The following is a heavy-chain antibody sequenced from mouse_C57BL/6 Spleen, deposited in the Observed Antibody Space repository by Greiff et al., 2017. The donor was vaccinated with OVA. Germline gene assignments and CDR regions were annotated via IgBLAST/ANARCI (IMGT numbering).Heavy chain of an antibody. CDR3: ARGNYYSSFDY. V-gene: IGHV1-53*01. Sequence: QVHVKQPGTELVKPGASVKLSCKASGYTFTSYWMHWVKQRPGQGLEWIGNINPSNGGTNYNEKFKSKATLTVDKSSSTAYRQLSRLTSEDSAVYYCARGNYYSSFDYWGQGTTLTVSS. CDR1: GYTFTSYW. D-gene: IGHD1-1*01. J-gene: IGHJ2*01. CDR2: INPSNGGT.